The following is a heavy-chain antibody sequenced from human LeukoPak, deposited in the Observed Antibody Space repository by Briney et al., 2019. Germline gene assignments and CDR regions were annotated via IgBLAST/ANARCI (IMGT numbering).Heavy chain of an antibody. D-gene: IGHD3-10*01. CDR1: GFTFSSYA. Sequence: GGSLRLSCAASGFTFSSYAMSWVRQAPRKGLEWVSAISGSGGSTYYADSVKGRFTISRDNSKNTLYLQMNSLRAEDTAVYYCAKAPIRGVASSLTPLFDYWGQGTLVTVSS. CDR3: AKAPIRGVASSLTPLFDY. V-gene: IGHV3-23*01. J-gene: IGHJ4*02. CDR2: ISGSGGST.